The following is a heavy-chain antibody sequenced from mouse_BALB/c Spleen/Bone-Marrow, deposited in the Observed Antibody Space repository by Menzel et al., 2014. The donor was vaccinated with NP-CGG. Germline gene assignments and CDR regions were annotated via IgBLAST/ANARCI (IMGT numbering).Heavy chain of an antibody. J-gene: IGHJ3*01. V-gene: IGHV1-85*01. CDR2: IFPGDGST. D-gene: IGHD2-4*01. CDR1: GYTFTSYD. Sequence: VQLQESGAELVKPGASVKLSCKASGYTFTSYDINWVRQRPEQGLGWIGWIFPGDGSTKYNEKFKGKATLTTDKSSSTAYMQLSRLTSEDSAVYFCARRVYYDYDGGAWFAYWGQGTLVTVSA. CDR3: ARRVYYDYDGGAWFAY.